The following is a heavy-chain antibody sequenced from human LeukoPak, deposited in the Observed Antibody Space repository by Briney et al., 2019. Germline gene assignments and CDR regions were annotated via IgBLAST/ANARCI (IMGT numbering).Heavy chain of an antibody. J-gene: IGHJ4*02. CDR1: GGSITSYY. CDR2: IYYSGGS. Sequence: SETLSLTCTVSGGSITSYYWSWIRQPPGKGLEWIGYIYYSGGSNYNPSLKSRVTISVDMSKNQFSLKLTSVTAADTAVYYCARLMNIAAADFWGQGTLVTVSS. V-gene: IGHV4-59*08. CDR3: ARLMNIAAADF. D-gene: IGHD6-13*01.